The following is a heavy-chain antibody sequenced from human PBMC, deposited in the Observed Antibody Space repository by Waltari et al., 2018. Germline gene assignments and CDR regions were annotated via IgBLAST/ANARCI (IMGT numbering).Heavy chain of an antibody. CDR1: GYSISSGYY. CDR3: ARDRYSGSPKLYYFDY. J-gene: IGHJ4*02. V-gene: IGHV4-38-2*02. Sequence: QVQLQESGPGLVKPSETLSLTCPVSGYSISSGYYWGWIRHPPGKGLEWIGNIYHSGTTYYNPSLKSRVTISVDTSKNQLSLKLNSVTAADTAVYYCARDRYSGSPKLYYFDYWGQGALVTVSS. D-gene: IGHD6-13*01. CDR2: IYHSGTT.